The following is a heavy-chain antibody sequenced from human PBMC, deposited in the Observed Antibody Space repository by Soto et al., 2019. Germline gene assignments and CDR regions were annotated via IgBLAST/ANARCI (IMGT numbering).Heavy chain of an antibody. CDR3: ARERHNYGSNDY. V-gene: IGHV4-4*07. CDR2: ISGFTGTT. D-gene: IGHD3-10*01. CDR1: GDSIGRSY. Sequence: SLTCFVSGDSIGRSYWSWVRQTAGKGLEWIGRISGFTGTTNYNPSLKSRVTLSQDRSTNQFSLKLSSVTAADTAVYYCARERHNYGSNDYWGQGILVTVSS. J-gene: IGHJ4*02.